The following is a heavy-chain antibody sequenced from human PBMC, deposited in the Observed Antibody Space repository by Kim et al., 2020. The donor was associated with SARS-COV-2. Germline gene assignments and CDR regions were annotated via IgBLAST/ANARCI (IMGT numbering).Heavy chain of an antibody. J-gene: IGHJ6*02. V-gene: IGHV4-34*01. Sequence: KSRVTISVDTSKNQFSLKLSSVTAADTAVYYCARAGRIAALYYYYYGMDVWGQGTTVTVSS. CDR3: ARAGRIAALYYYYYGMDV. D-gene: IGHD6-6*01.